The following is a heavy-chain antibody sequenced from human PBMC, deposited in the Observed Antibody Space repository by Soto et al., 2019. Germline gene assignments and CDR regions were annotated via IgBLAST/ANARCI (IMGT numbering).Heavy chain of an antibody. D-gene: IGHD3-3*01. Sequence: GGSLRLSCAASGFTFSSYGMHWVRQAPGKGLEWVAVIWYDGSNKYYADSVKGRFTISRDNSKNTLYLQMNSLRAEDTAVYYCARDLKTVTYYDFWSGFWVPNDYWGQGTLVTVSS. CDR1: GFTFSSYG. CDR2: IWYDGSNK. V-gene: IGHV3-33*01. J-gene: IGHJ4*02. CDR3: ARDLKTVTYYDFWSGFWVPNDY.